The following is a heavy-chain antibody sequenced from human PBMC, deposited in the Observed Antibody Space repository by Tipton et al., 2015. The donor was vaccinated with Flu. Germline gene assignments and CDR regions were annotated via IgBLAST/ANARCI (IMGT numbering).Heavy chain of an antibody. V-gene: IGHV3-33*01. CDR2: IWYDGSNK. J-gene: IGHJ3*02. Sequence: SVFSFRSYAMHWVRQAPGKGLEWVAVIWYDGSNKYYADSVRGRLTISRDNSKDTHYLQWNSLRAEDTAVYYCARGNWGGGHSRDIWGQGTMVTVSS. CDR3: ARGNWGGGHSRDI. CDR1: VFSFRSYA. D-gene: IGHD7-27*01.